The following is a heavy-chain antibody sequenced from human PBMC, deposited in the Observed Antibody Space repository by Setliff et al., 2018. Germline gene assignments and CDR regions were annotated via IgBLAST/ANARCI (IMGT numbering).Heavy chain of an antibody. Sequence: PGGSLRLSCAASGFTFNNYAMHWVRQAPGKGLEWVAVISFDGSDKYYADSVKGRFTISKDNSKNTLHLQMNSLRAEDTAVYYCARPRKSYSSGWYRNGDAFDIWGQGAMVTVSS. D-gene: IGHD6-19*01. V-gene: IGHV3-30-3*01. CDR1: GFTFNNYA. CDR3: ARPRKSYSSGWYRNGDAFDI. J-gene: IGHJ3*02. CDR2: ISFDGSDK.